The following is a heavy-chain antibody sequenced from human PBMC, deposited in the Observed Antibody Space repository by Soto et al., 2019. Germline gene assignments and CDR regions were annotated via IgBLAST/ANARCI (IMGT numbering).Heavy chain of an antibody. D-gene: IGHD5-12*01. V-gene: IGHV1-69*02. CDR2: IIPILGIA. J-gene: IGHJ4*02. CDR3: ARNRLSSVATTYY. Sequence: QVQLVQSGAEVKKPGSSVKVSCKASGGTFSSYTISWVRQAPGQGLEWMGRIIPILGIANYAQKFQGRVKITEDNSTSTAYMELSSLRSEYTAVYYWARNRLSSVATTYYWGQGTLVTVSS. CDR1: GGTFSSYT.